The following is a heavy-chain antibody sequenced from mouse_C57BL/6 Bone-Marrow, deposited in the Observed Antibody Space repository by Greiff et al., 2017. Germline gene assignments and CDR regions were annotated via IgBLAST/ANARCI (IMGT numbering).Heavy chain of an antibody. CDR1: GFNIKDYY. CDR2: IDPEDGDT. J-gene: IGHJ4*01. D-gene: IGHD1-1*01. Sequence: EVQLQQSGAELVRPGASVKLSCTASGFNIKDYYMYWVKQRPEQGLEWIGRIDPEDGDTEYAPKFQGKATMTADTSSNTAYLQLSSLTSEDTAVYYCTAYGSSLYAMDYWNQGTSVTVSS. CDR3: TAYGSSLYAMDY. V-gene: IGHV14-1*01.